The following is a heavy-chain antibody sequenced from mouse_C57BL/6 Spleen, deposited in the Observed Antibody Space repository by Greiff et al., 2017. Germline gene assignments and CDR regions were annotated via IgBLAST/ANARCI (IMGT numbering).Heavy chain of an antibody. CDR3: ARLRQFFDY. V-gene: IGHV1-50*01. J-gene: IGHJ2*01. Sequence: QVQLQQPGAELVKPGASVKLSCKASGYTFTSYWMQWVKQRPGQGLEWIGEIDPSDNYTNYNQKFKGKATLTVDTSSSTAYMQLSSLTSEDSAVYYCARLRQFFDYWGQGTTLTVSS. CDR1: GYTFTSYW. CDR2: IDPSDNYT. D-gene: IGHD2-12*01.